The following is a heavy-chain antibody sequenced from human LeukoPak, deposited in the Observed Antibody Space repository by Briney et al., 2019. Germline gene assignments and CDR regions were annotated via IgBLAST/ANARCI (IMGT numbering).Heavy chain of an antibody. D-gene: IGHD1-1*01. CDR2: ISTSGST. CDR1: GGSIRSYY. J-gene: IGHJ5*02. Sequence: SETLSLTCAVSGGSIRSYYWSWIRQPPGKGLEWIGRISTSGSTNYNPSLKSRVTISVDTSKNQFSLKLRSVTAADTAVYYCARGGTWPYVRSRNWLDPWGQGTLVTVSS. V-gene: IGHV4-4*08. CDR3: ARGGTWPYVRSRNWLDP.